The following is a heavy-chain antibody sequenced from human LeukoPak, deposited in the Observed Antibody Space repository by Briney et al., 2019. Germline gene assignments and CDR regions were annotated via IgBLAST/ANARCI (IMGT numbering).Heavy chain of an antibody. V-gene: IGHV4-31*03. CDR3: VRDNGDFRSIYYYMDV. D-gene: IGHD2-8*01. CDR2: IYYSWST. CDR1: GGSINSGDSY. J-gene: IGHJ6*03. Sequence: PSETLSLTCTVSGGSINSGDSYWSWIRQRPGEGLEWIGCIYYSWSTYYNPSLKSRITLSLDTSKNQFSLRLSSVTAADTAVYYCVRDNGDFRSIYYYMDVWGKGTTVTVSS.